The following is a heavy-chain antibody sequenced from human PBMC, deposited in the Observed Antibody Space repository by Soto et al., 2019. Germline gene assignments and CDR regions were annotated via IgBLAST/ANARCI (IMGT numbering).Heavy chain of an antibody. V-gene: IGHV1-58*02. D-gene: IGHD5-12*01. Sequence: QVQLVQSGPEVRKPGTSVKVSCKTSGFTFLSSAMQWVRQARGQRLEWIGWIVVGGGNTQYAKKFQDRVSITREVSTGTSYLELNRLRPTDKAVYYCAPIPRWLRLDPRDSWGQGTLVTVSS. CDR1: GFTFLSSA. J-gene: IGHJ4*02. CDR2: IVVGGGNT. CDR3: APIPRWLRLDPRDS.